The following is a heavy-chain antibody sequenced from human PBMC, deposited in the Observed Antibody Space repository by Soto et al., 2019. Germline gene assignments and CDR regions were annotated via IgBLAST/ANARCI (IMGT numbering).Heavy chain of an antibody. Sequence: EVQLLESGGGLVQPGGSLRLSCEASGFTFSSYAMSWVRQAPGKGLEWVSAISGSGGSTYYADSVKGRFTIYRDKSTNAPQTQRSGLRDEDTAVYYCAKEGDHSSGWAHFDFWGQGTMVTVSS. CDR3: AKEGDHSSGWAHFDF. CDR2: ISGSGGST. CDR1: GFTFSSYA. D-gene: IGHD6-19*01. J-gene: IGHJ4*02. V-gene: IGHV3-23*01.